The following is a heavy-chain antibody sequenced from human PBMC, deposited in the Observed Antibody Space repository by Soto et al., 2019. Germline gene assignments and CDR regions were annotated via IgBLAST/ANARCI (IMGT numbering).Heavy chain of an antibody. J-gene: IGHJ4*02. V-gene: IGHV3-7*01. CDR2: IKQDGSEK. CDR3: ARTGYSYDYYFDY. Sequence: PGGSLRLSCAASGFTFSSYWMSWVRQAPGKGLEWVANIKQDGSEKYYVDSVKGRFTISRDNAKNSLYLQMNSLRAEDTAVYYCARTGYSYDYYFDYWGQGTLVTVSS. CDR1: GFTFSSYW. D-gene: IGHD5-18*01.